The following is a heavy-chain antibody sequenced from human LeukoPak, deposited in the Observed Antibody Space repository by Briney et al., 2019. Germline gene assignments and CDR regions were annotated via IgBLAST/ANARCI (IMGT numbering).Heavy chain of an antibody. J-gene: IGHJ3*01. V-gene: IGHV5-51*01. CDR3: ATARPHRGFDV. CDR1: GYSFTSYW. CDR2: ISFGDSDS. Sequence: GGSLKISCKGSGYSFTSYWIGWVRQMPGKGLEWVGIISFGDSDSRYSPSIQGQVTISVDKSINTAYLQWSSLKASDTAMYFCATARPHRGFDVWGQGTMVTVSS.